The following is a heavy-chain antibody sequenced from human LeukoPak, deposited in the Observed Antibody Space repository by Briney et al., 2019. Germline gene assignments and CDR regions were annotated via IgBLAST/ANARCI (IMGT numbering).Heavy chain of an antibody. J-gene: IGHJ5*02. V-gene: IGHV3-48*04. CDR2: ISSSSSTI. CDR3: ARDPVVVPAAMGSEYWFDP. CDR1: GFTFSSYG. Sequence: QTGGSLRLSCAASGFTFSSYGMHWVRQAPGKGLEWVSYISSSSSTIYYADSVKGRFTISRDNAKNSLYLQMNSLRAEDTAVYYCARDPVVVPAAMGSEYWFDPWGQGTLVTVSS. D-gene: IGHD2-2*01.